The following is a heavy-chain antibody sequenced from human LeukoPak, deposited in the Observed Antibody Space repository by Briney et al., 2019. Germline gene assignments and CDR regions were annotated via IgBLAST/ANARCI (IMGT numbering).Heavy chain of an antibody. D-gene: IGHD1-26*01. J-gene: IGHJ4*02. CDR1: GFTFSSYW. CDR2: IINDGSST. CDR3: ARAQREIRLVGDRDYFDY. Sequence: GGSLRLSCAASGFTFSSYWMHWVRQAPGKGLVWVSRIINDGSSTSYADSVKGRFTISRDNAKNTLYLQMNSLRAEDTAVYYCARAQREIRLVGDRDYFDYWGQGTLVTVSS. V-gene: IGHV3-74*01.